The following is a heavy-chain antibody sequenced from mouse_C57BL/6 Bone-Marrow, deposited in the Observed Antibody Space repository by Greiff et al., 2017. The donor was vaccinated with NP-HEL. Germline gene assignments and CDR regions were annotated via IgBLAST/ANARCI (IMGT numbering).Heavy chain of an antibody. D-gene: IGHD3-1*01. CDR3: ARWGLTSDD. CDR2: IRNKANGYTT. CDR1: GFTFTDYY. Sequence: EVKLVESGGGLVQPGGSLSLSCAASGFTFTDYYMSWVRQPPGKALEWLGFIRNKANGYTTEYSASVKGRFTISRDNSQSILYLQMNALRAEDSATYYCARWGLTSDDWGQGTTLTVSS. V-gene: IGHV7-3*01. J-gene: IGHJ2*01.